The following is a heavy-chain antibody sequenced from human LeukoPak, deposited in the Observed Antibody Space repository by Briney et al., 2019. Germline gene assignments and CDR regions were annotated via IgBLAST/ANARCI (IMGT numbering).Heavy chain of an antibody. Sequence: SETLSLTCAVSGYSISSGYYWGWIRQPPGKGLDWIGSIYHSGLTYYNPSLRSRVTISVDTSKNQFSLKLSSVTAADTAMYYCARAGIQLWLQPSEVDYWGQGIQVTVSS. CDR1: GYSISSGYY. V-gene: IGHV4-38-2*01. CDR3: ARAGIQLWLQPSEVDY. J-gene: IGHJ4*02. CDR2: IYHSGLT. D-gene: IGHD5-18*01.